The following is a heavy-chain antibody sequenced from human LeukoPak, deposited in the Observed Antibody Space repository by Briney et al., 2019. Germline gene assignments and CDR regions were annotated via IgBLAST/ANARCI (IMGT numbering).Heavy chain of an antibody. D-gene: IGHD3-9*01. CDR3: ARAIQRYFDWSHMGQFDY. V-gene: IGHV1-8*01. CDR2: MNPNSGNT. CDR1: GYTFTNYD. J-gene: IGHJ4*02. Sequence: GASVKVSCKTSGYTFTNYDINWVRQATGQGLEWMGWMNPNSGNTGYAQKLQGRVTMTTDTSTSTAYMELRSLRSDDTAVYYCARAIQRYFDWSHMGQFDYWGQGTLVTVSS.